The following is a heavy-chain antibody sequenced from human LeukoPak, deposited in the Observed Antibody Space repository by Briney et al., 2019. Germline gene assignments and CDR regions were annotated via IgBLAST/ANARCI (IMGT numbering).Heavy chain of an antibody. CDR2: IIPIFGTA. D-gene: IGHD2-2*01. Sequence: ASVKVSCKASGGTFSSYAISWVRQAPGQGLEWMGGIIPIFGTANYAQKFQGRVTITADESTSTAYMELSSLRSEDTAVYYCARDLNPYCSSTSCRDEGFDYWSQGTLVTVSS. V-gene: IGHV1-69*13. CDR1: GGTFSSYA. J-gene: IGHJ4*02. CDR3: ARDLNPYCSSTSCRDEGFDY.